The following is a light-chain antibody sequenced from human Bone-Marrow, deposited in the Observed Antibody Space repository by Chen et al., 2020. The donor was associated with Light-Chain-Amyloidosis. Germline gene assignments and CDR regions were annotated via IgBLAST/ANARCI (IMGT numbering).Light chain of an antibody. CDR3: QSADSSGTDEVI. Sequence: SYELTQPPSVSVSPGQPARITCPVDDWLTKYAYGYQQTPGQAPVLVIHRATERPSGISERFSGSSSGTTATLTISGVQAEDEADYHCQSADSSGTDEVIFGGGTKLTVL. V-gene: IGLV3-25*03. J-gene: IGLJ2*01. CDR2: RAT. CDR1: DWLTKY.